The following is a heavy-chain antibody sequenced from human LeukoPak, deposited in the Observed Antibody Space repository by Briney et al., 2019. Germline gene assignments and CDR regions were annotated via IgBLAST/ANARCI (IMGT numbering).Heavy chain of an antibody. CDR2: ISSSSSYI. V-gene: IGHV3-21*04. Sequence: GGSLRLSCAASGFTFSSYSMNWVRQAPGKGLEWVSSISSSSSYIYYADSVKGRFTISRDNAKNSLYLQMNSLRAEDMALYYCAKGLRSTRDPFDYWGQGTLVTVSS. CDR1: GFTFSSYS. CDR3: AKGLRSTRDPFDY. J-gene: IGHJ4*02. D-gene: IGHD2-2*01.